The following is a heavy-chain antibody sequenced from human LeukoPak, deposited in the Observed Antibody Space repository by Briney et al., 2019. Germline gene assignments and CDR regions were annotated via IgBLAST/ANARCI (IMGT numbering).Heavy chain of an antibody. D-gene: IGHD1-26*01. J-gene: IGHJ3*02. CDR1: GFTFSSCA. V-gene: IGHV3-23*01. Sequence: PGGSLRLSCAASGFTFSSCAMSWVRQAPGKGLEWVSSISGSGGSTYSADSVKGRFTISRDNSKNTLYLQMNSLRGEDTAVYHCARGRSWEPNDAFDIWGQKTMVTVSS. CDR2: ISGSGGST. CDR3: ARGRSWEPNDAFDI.